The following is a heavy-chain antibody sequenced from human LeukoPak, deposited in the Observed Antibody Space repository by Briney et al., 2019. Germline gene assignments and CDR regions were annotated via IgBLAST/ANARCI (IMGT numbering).Heavy chain of an antibody. Sequence: GGSLRLSCAASGFTFSSYEMNWVRQAPGKGLEWVSYISSSGSTIYYADSVKGRFTISRDNAKSSLYLQMNSLRAEDTAVYYCAELGITMIGGVWGRGTTVTISS. CDR3: AELGITMIGGV. J-gene: IGHJ6*04. V-gene: IGHV3-48*03. CDR2: ISSSGSTI. CDR1: GFTFSSYE. D-gene: IGHD3-10*02.